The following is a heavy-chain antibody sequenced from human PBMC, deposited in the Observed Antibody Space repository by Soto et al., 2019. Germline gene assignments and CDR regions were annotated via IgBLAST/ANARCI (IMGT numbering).Heavy chain of an antibody. CDR2: IIPIFGTA. CDR3: ARGTWEATIFSYYYGMDV. D-gene: IGHD3-3*01. J-gene: IGHJ6*02. V-gene: IGHV1-69*13. CDR1: GGTFSSYA. Sequence: SVKVSCKASGGTFSSYAISWVRQAPGQGLEWMGGIIPIFGTANYAQKFQGRVTITADESTSTAYMELSSLRSEDTAVYYCARGTWEATIFSYYYGMDVWGQGTTVTVSS.